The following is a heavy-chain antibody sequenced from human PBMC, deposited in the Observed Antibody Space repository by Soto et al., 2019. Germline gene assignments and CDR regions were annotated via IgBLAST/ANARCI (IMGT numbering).Heavy chain of an antibody. CDR1: GGTFSSYA. J-gene: IGHJ4*02. CDR3: ASPLGTTWYSSGWYGGSYFDY. Sequence: QVQLVQSGAEVKKPGSSVKVSCKASGGTFSSYAISWVRQAPGQGLEWMGGIIPIFGTANYAQKFQGRVTINADESTSTAYMGLSSLRSEDTAVYYCASPLGTTWYSSGWYGGSYFDYWGQGTLVTVSS. V-gene: IGHV1-69*01. D-gene: IGHD6-19*01. CDR2: IIPIFGTA.